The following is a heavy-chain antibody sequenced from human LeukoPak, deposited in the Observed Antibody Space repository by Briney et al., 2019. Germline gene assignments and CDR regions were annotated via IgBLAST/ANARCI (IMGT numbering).Heavy chain of an antibody. CDR2: INHSGST. CDR3: ARGPWGYCSSTTCPNWFDP. V-gene: IGHV4-34*01. Sequence: SETLSLTCAVYGGSFSGYYWSWIRQPPGKGLEWIGEINHSGSTNYNPSLKSRVTISVDTSKNQLSLKLSSVTAADTAVYYCARGPWGYCSSTTCPNWFDPWGQGTLVTVSS. CDR1: GGSFSGYY. J-gene: IGHJ5*02. D-gene: IGHD2-2*01.